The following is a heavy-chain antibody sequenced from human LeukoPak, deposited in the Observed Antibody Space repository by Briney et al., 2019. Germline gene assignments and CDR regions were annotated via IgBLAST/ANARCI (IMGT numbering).Heavy chain of an antibody. V-gene: IGHV3-9*01. CDR1: GFTCEDYA. J-gene: IGHJ5*01. CDR3: TRVYYFDSSGYYYDS. Sequence: PGGSLGLSGAASGFTCEDYAMHWVRQSPGKGLEWVSGISWNSDSIYYADSVKGRFTISRDNAESSLYLQMNRLTVEDTAFYYCTRVYYFDSSGYYYDSWGQGTLVTVSS. D-gene: IGHD3-22*01. CDR2: ISWNSDSI.